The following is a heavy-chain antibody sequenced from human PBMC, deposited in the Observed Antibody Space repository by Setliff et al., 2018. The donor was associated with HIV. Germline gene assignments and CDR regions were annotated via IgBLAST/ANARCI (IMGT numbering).Heavy chain of an antibody. D-gene: IGHD2-21*01. CDR3: ARGGPARVALLYWFDP. Sequence: GASVKVSCKASGYNFVGYGINWLRQAPGQGLEWMGWINTYNGNTKYGQKFQGSVTMTTDTSTGTVYMELRNLSSDDTAVYFCARGGPARVALLYWFDPWGQGTLVTVS. CDR1: GYNFVGYG. J-gene: IGHJ5*02. V-gene: IGHV1-18*01. CDR2: INTYNGNT.